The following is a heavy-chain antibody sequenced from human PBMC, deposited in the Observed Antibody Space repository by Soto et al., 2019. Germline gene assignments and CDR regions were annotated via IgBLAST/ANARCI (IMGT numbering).Heavy chain of an antibody. CDR2: ISSSGSTI. Sequence: GESLKISCAASGFTFSSYEMNWVRQAPGKGLEWVSYISSSGSTIYYADSVKGRFTISRDNAKNSLYLQMNSLRAEDTAVYYCARDRRITMVRGHFDYWGQGTLVTVSS. D-gene: IGHD3-10*01. V-gene: IGHV3-48*03. J-gene: IGHJ4*02. CDR1: GFTFSSYE. CDR3: ARDRRITMVRGHFDY.